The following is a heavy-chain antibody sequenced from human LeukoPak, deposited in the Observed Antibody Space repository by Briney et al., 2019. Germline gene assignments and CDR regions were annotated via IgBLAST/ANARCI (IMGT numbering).Heavy chain of an antibody. CDR3: VTQLIFYEPLRG. D-gene: IGHD2/OR15-2a*01. CDR1: GFPFSDSW. CDR2: IKSKTDGGTT. V-gene: IGHV3-15*01. J-gene: IGHJ4*02. Sequence: GESLRPSLAASGFPFSDSWMSWVRQAPGKAPGWVGRIKSKTDGGTTDYAAPVKGRFTISRDDSESTLYLRMNSLKAEHTAVYYCVTQLIFYEPLRGWGPGTLVTVSS.